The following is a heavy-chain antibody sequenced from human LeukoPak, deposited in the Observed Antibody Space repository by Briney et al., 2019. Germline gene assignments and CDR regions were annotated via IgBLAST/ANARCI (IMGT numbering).Heavy chain of an antibody. CDR2: ISWTSGNI. V-gene: IGHV3-9*01. D-gene: IGHD5-24*01. CDR3: AKDIGPPNYPIDAFDI. J-gene: IGHJ3*02. Sequence: GGSLRLSCAASGFNFDDYAMHWVRQAPGKGLEWVSGISWTSGNIAYADSVKGRFTISRDNAKNSLYLQMNSLRAEDTALYYCAKDIGPPNYPIDAFDIWGQGTMVTVSS. CDR1: GFNFDDYA.